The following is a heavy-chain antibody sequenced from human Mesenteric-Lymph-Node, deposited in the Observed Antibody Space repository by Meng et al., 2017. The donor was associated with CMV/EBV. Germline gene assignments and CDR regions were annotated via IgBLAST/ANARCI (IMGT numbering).Heavy chain of an antibody. Sequence: ASVKVSCKASGYTFTSYDINWVRQATGQGLEWMGWMNPNSGNTGYAQKFQGRVTMTRNTSISTAYMELSSLRSEDTAVYYCAKAGPWERPANYYGMDVWGQGTTVTVSS. CDR1: GYTFTSYD. CDR3: AKAGPWERPANYYGMDV. D-gene: IGHD1-1*01. CDR2: MNPNSGNT. J-gene: IGHJ6*02. V-gene: IGHV1-8*01.